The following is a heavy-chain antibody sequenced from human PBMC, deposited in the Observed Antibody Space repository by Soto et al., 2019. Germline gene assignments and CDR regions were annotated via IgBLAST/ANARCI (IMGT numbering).Heavy chain of an antibody. V-gene: IGHV4-31*03. D-gene: IGHD1-26*01. CDR1: GGPIFAGGYY. CDR2: ISYSGTT. CDR3: ARDRRDAGTADYYYYYGMDF. J-gene: IGHJ6*02. Sequence: QVQLQESGPGLVKPAETMTLTCTVSGGPIFAGGYYWTWIRQVPGKGLDWIGYISYSGTTYFNPSLRSRLSISLDHSKNQLSLKLTSVTAADTAVYYCARDRRDAGTADYYYYYGMDFWGQGTTVTVSS.